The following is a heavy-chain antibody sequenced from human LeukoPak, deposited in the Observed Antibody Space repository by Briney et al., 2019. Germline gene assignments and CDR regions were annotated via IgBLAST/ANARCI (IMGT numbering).Heavy chain of an antibody. V-gene: IGHV4-59*01. J-gene: IGHJ4*02. D-gene: IGHD3-10*01. Sequence: KPSETLSLTCTVSGGSISSYYWSWIRQPPGKGLEWIGYIYYSGSTNYNPSLKSRVTISVDTSKNQFSLKPSSATAADTAVYYCAGAMVRGVPTPFDYWGQGTLVTVSS. CDR1: GGSISSYY. CDR3: AGAMVRGVPTPFDY. CDR2: IYYSGST.